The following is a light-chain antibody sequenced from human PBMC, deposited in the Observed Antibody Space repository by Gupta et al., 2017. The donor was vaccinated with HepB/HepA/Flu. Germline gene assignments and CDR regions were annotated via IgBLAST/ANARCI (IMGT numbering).Light chain of an antibody. J-gene: IGLJ2*01. CDR3: SSFTNTSTDVV. CDR1: SSDVGRYRY. Sequence: QAALPQPASVSGSPGQSTTIYCNGASSDVGRYRYVYWYQQHPVKTPKLIIYHVSDRRAEVANRVSGSKSGNTASLTITGLQPEEEADYYCSSFTNTSTDVVFGGGTKLTVL. CDR2: HVS. V-gene: IGLV2-14*03.